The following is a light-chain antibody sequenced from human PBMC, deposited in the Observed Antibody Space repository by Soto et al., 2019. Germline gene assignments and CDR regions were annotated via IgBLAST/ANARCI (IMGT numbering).Light chain of an antibody. CDR1: QSVSSY. CDR2: DAS. J-gene: IGKJ4*01. Sequence: EIVLTQSPATLSLSPGERATLSCRASQSVSSYLAWYQQKPGQAPRLLIYDASNRATGIPARFSGSGSGTEFTLTLSSLEPEDFAVYYCQQRSNWPPALTIAGGTKVEIK. CDR3: QQRSNWPPALT. V-gene: IGKV3-11*01.